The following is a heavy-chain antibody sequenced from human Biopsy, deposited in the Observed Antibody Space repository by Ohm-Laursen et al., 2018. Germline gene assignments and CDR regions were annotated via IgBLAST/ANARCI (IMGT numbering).Heavy chain of an antibody. CDR2: IKSKTDGGTI. Sequence: SLRLSCTASGLTFTTALMSWVRQAPGKGREWGGRIKSKTDGGTIDYAASVKGRIIISRDDSKKTVYLQMNNLKTEDTGVYYCTTYQYWGQGTLVTVSS. V-gene: IGHV3-15*01. J-gene: IGHJ4*02. CDR1: GLTFTTAL. CDR3: TTYQY. D-gene: IGHD3-16*02.